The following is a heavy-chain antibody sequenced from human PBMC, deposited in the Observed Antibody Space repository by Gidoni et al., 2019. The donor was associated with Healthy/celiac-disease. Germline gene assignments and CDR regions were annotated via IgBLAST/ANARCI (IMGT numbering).Heavy chain of an antibody. D-gene: IGHD3-10*01. CDR3: ARDRYYYGSGSYYNHQATDY. CDR2: IKQDGSEK. CDR1: GFTFSSYW. J-gene: IGHJ4*02. Sequence: EVQLVESGGGLVQPGGSLRLSCAASGFTFSSYWMSWVRQAPGKGLEWVANIKQDGSEKYYVDSVKGRFTISRDNAKNSLYLQMNSLRAEDTAVYYCARDRYYYGSGSYYNHQATDYWGQGTLVTVSS. V-gene: IGHV3-7*01.